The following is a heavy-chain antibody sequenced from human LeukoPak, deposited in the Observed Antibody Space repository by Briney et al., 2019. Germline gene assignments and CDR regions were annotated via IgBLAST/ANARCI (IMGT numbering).Heavy chain of an antibody. V-gene: IGHV3-30*02. CDR2: IRYDGSNK. J-gene: IGHJ4*02. CDR3: ARQYSSSSDY. Sequence: GGSLRLSCAASGFTFSSYGMHWVRQAPGKGLEWVAFIRYDGSNKYYADSVKGRFTISRDNSKNTLYLQMNSLRAEDTAVYYCARQYSSSSDYWGQGTLVTVSS. D-gene: IGHD6-6*01. CDR1: GFTFSSYG.